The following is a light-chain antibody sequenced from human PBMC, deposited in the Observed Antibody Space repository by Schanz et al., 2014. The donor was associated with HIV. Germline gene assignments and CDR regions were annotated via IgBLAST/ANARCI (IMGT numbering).Light chain of an antibody. V-gene: IGLV1-40*01. J-gene: IGLJ1*01. CDR1: SSNIGAGYD. CDR2: GNT. Sequence: QSVLTQPPSVSGAPGQRVTISCAGTSSNIGAGYDVHWYQQLPRTAPKLRIYGNTNRPSGVSDRFSGSKSGNSASLAITGLRAEDEGDYYCCSYSRVGTPHYVFGTGTKVTVL. CDR3: CSYSRVGTPHYV.